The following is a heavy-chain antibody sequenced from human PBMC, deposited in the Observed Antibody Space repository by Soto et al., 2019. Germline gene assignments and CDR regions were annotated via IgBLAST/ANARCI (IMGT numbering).Heavy chain of an antibody. J-gene: IGHJ6*02. CDR3: ARHRVVVAATRFRYYYYYGMDV. Sequence: PGESLKTFWNGSGYSFTSYWNGWVRQMPGKGLEWMGIIYHGDADTRYSPSFQGQVTISADKSISTAYLQWSSLKASDTAMYYCARHRVVVAATRFRYYYYYGMDVWGQGTTVTVSS. D-gene: IGHD2-15*01. CDR2: IYHGDADT. CDR1: GYSFTSYW. V-gene: IGHV5-51*01.